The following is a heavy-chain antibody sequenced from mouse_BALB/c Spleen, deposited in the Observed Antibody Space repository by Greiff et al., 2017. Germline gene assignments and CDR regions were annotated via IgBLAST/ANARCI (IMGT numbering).Heavy chain of an antibody. Sequence: EVQGVESGGDLVKPGGSLKLSCAASGFTFSSYGMSWVRQTPDKRLEWVATISSGGSYTYYPDSVKGRFTISRDNAKNTLYLQMSSLKSEDTAMYYCARHDPSTVGDYWGQGTTLTVSS. V-gene: IGHV5-6*01. J-gene: IGHJ2*01. CDR2: ISSGGSYT. CDR1: GFTFSSYG. D-gene: IGHD1-1*01. CDR3: ARHDPSTVGDY.